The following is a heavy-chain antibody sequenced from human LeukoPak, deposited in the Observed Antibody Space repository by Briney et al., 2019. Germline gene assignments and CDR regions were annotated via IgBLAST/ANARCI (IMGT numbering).Heavy chain of an antibody. CDR2: IYGGGST. V-gene: IGHV3-53*01. CDR3: ARALDFWSGYYVS. D-gene: IGHD3-3*01. Sequence: GGSLRLSXAASGFTVSSNYMSWVRQAPGKGLEWVSVIYGGGSTYYADSVKGRFTISRDNSKNTLYLQMNSLRAEDTAVYYCARALDFWSGYYVSWGQGTLVTVSS. J-gene: IGHJ5*02. CDR1: GFTVSSNY.